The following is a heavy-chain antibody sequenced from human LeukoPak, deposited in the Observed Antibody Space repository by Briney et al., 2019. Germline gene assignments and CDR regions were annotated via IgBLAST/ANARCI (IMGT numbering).Heavy chain of an antibody. CDR2: IQSDGSKT. Sequence: GGSLRLSCAASGFSFGNYGMHWVRQAPGKGLEWVALIQSDGSKTYSADSVKGRFTISRDNAKNSLYLQMNSLRAEDTAVYYCAREETYYDILTGYHRPLYFDYWGQGTLVTVSS. CDR3: AREETYYDILTGYHRPLYFDY. V-gene: IGHV3-30*02. CDR1: GFSFGNYG. D-gene: IGHD3-9*01. J-gene: IGHJ4*02.